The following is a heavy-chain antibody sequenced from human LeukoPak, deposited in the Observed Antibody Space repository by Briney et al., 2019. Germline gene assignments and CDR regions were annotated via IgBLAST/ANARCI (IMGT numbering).Heavy chain of an antibody. J-gene: IGHJ4*02. Sequence: GGSLRLSCAASGFTFSDYSMNWVRQAPGKGLEWVSGLNWDGGTTGHADSVKGRFTISRDNAKNSLYLQMNSLRAEDTALYYCARAQTYGDYRLLLDYWGQGTLVTVSS. D-gene: IGHD4-17*01. CDR3: ARAQTYGDYRLLLDY. CDR1: GFTFSDYS. V-gene: IGHV3-20*04. CDR2: LNWDGGTT.